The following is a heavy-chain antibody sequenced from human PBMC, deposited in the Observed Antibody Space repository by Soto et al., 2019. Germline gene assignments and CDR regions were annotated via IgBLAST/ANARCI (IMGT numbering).Heavy chain of an antibody. Sequence: QLQLVQSGPEVKKPGSSVKVSCRASGDTFNTDAFTWVRQPSGQGLQWLGGILPNFGAPTYDPRFLGRVTISADDATSSAYLDVKNLNSEVTDIYVCATKPAAKGHKQFWGQCTMVMVSS. CDR3: ATKPAAKGHKQF. J-gene: IGHJ1*01. V-gene: IGHV1-69*01. CDR2: ILPNFGAP. CDR1: GDTFNTDA.